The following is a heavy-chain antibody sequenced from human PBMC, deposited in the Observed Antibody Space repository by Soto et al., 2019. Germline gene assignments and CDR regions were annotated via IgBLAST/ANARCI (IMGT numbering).Heavy chain of an antibody. J-gene: IGHJ5*02. D-gene: IGHD4-4*01. CDR1: GYSFTRYW. CDR3: ARRDHSNYEETWFDP. CDR2: IYPDISDT. V-gene: IGHV5-51*01. Sequence: GESLKISCKGSGYSFTRYWIAWVRQMPGKGLEWMGIIYPDISDTRYNPSFEGRVTISADKSINTAYLQWSSLEASDTAIYYCARRDHSNYEETWFDPWGQGTLVTVSS.